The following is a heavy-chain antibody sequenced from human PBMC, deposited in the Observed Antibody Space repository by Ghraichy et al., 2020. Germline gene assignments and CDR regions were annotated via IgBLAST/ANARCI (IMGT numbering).Heavy chain of an antibody. J-gene: IGHJ5*02. CDR1: GFSFENFG. V-gene: IGHV3-20*01. Sequence: GGSLRLSCAASGFSFENFGMTWVRQVPGKGLEWVSAINWNGGSTGYAKSVKGRFTISRDNAKNSLYLEMNSLRAEDTAFYHYAKGGTSGIMGWFDPWGQGTLVTVSS. CDR2: INWNGGST. CDR3: AKGGTSGIMGWFDP. D-gene: IGHD1-1*01.